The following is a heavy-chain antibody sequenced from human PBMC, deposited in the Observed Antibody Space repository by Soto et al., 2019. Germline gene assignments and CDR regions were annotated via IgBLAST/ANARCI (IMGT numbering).Heavy chain of an antibody. V-gene: IGHV4-61*01. CDR3: ARGDSSTWYPLPVDY. Sequence: SETLSLTCTVSGGSVSSGSHYWSWIRQPPGKRLEWIGYIYYSGNTNYNPSLKSRVTISVDTSKNQFSPKLNSVTAADTAVYYCARGDSSTWYPLPVDYWGQGTLVTVSS. D-gene: IGHD6-13*01. J-gene: IGHJ4*02. CDR1: GGSVSSGSHY. CDR2: IYYSGNT.